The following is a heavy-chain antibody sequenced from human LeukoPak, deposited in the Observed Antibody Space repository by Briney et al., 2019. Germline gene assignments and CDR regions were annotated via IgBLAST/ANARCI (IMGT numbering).Heavy chain of an antibody. CDR1: GFTFSSYN. Sequence: AAGSLRLSCAASGFTFSSYNMNWIRQAPGKGLEWVSSISSSSSSIYYADSKSRFTISRDNAKNSLYLQMNSLRAEDTAVYYCARASGDIVETATMGSYWGQGTLVTVSS. CDR2: ISSSSSSI. V-gene: IGHV3-21*01. D-gene: IGHD5-18*01. CDR3: ARASGDIVETATMGSY. J-gene: IGHJ4*02.